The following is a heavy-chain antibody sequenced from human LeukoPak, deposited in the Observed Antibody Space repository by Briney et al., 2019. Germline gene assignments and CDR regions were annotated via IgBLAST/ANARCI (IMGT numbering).Heavy chain of an antibody. D-gene: IGHD3-22*01. CDR2: IYYSGST. V-gene: IGHV4-59*01. Sequence: PSETLSLTCTVSGGSISSYHWSWLRQPPGKGLEWIGYIYYSGSTNYNPSLKSRVTISVDTSKNQFSLKLSSVTAADTAMYYCARYNYYGSSAYYREGYFDYWGQGTLVTVSS. CDR1: GGSISSYH. J-gene: IGHJ4*02. CDR3: ARYNYYGSSAYYREGYFDY.